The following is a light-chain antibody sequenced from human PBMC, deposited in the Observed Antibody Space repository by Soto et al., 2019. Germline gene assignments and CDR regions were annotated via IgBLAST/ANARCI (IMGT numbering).Light chain of an antibody. V-gene: IGKV3-20*01. J-gene: IGKJ3*01. CDR3: QQYGNSPPFT. CDR2: GAS. CDR1: QSITSGF. Sequence: EIVLTQSPGTLSLSPGGRATLSCRASQSITSGFLAWFQHKPGQAPRLLIYGASSRATGIPDRFIGSGSGTAFTLTISRLEHEDVAVYYCQQYGNSPPFTFGPGTKVDVK.